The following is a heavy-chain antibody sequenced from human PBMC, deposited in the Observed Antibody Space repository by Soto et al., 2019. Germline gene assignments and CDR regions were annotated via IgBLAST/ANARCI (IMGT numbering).Heavy chain of an antibody. CDR1: GFTFSSYW. CDR3: ARVGVGAYHFDY. J-gene: IGHJ4*02. D-gene: IGHD1-26*01. CDR2: INSDGRTT. V-gene: IGHV3-74*01. Sequence: EVQLVESGGGLVQPGGSLRLSCAASGFTFSSYWMHWDRQAPGKGLVWVSRINSDGRTTSYADSVKGRFAISRDNAKNTLYLQMNSLRAEDTAVYYCARVGVGAYHFDYWGQGTVVTVPS.